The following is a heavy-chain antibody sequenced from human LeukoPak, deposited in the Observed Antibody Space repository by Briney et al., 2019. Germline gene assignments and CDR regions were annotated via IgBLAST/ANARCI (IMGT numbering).Heavy chain of an antibody. D-gene: IGHD4-17*01. J-gene: IGHJ4*02. Sequence: GGSLRLSCAVSGFTFSNYAMSWVRQAPGKGLEWVSGISGSGGSTYYADSVKGRFTLSRDNSKNTLYLQMNSLRAEDTAIYYCARDCPSYGDCHFDYWGQGTLVIVSS. CDR3: ARDCPSYGDCHFDY. CDR2: ISGSGGST. CDR1: GFTFSNYA. V-gene: IGHV3-23*01.